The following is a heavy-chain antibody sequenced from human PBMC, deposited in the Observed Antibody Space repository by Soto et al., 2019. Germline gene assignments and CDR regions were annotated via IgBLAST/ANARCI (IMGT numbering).Heavy chain of an antibody. CDR3: ARVVGSWPHNWFDV. CDR1: GGSFSDYY. J-gene: IGHJ5*02. Sequence: QVQLQQWGAGLLKPSETLSLTCAVYGGSFSDYYWSWIRQPPGKGLEWTGEINYGGDTNTNPSLKSRVTISVDTSKNQFSLRLSSVTAADTAVYYCARVVGSWPHNWFDVWGQGTLVTVSS. D-gene: IGHD6-13*01. V-gene: IGHV4-34*01. CDR2: INYGGDT.